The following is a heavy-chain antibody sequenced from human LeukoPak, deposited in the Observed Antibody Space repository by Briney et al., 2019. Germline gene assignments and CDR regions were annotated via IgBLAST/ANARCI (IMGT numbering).Heavy chain of an antibody. CDR2: IYYSGST. CDR1: GGSISSYY. D-gene: IGHD5-24*01. V-gene: IGHV4-59*08. CDR3: ARGGEDGYNLLTFDY. Sequence: SETLSLTCTVSGGSISSYYWSWIRHPPGKGLEWMGYIYYSGSTNYNPSLKSRVTISVDTSKNQFSLKLSSVTAADTAVYYCARGGEDGYNLLTFDYWGQGTLVTVSS. J-gene: IGHJ4*02.